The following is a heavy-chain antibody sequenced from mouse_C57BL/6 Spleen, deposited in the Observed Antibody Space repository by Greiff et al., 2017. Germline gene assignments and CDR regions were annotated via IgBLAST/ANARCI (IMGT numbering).Heavy chain of an antibody. CDR1: GFTFSSYA. CDR3: ARDHTTVVATYYGDY. D-gene: IGHD1-1*01. V-gene: IGHV5-4*01. J-gene: IGHJ2*01. Sequence: EVHLVESGGGLVKPGGSLKLSCAASGFTFSSYAMSWVRQTPEKRLAWVATISDGGSYTYYPANVKGRFTISRDNAKNNLYLQKSHLKSEDTAMYYCARDHTTVVATYYGDYWGQGTTLTVAA. CDR2: ISDGGSYT.